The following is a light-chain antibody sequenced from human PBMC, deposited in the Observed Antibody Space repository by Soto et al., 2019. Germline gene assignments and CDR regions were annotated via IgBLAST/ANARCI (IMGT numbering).Light chain of an antibody. V-gene: IGKV1-9*01. J-gene: IGKJ1*01. CDR1: QAIHSY. Sequence: DIQMTQSPSSLSASVGDRVTITCRASQAIHSYLNWYQQKPGKAPNLLIFATSTLQSGVQSRFSGSGSGTEFTLTIRSLQPDDFAVYYCKQYNSYVWTFGQGTKVDIK. CDR3: KQYNSYVWT. CDR2: ATS.